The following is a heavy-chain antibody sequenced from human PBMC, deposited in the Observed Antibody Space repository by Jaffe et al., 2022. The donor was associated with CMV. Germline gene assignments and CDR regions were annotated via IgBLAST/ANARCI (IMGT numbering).Heavy chain of an antibody. D-gene: IGHD3-3*01. V-gene: IGHV1-69*09. CDR2: IIPILGIA. CDR1: GGTFSSYA. Sequence: QVQLVQSGAEVKKPGSSVKVSCKASGGTFSSYAISWVRQAPGQGLEWMGRIIPILGIANYAQKFQGRVTITADKSTSTAYMELSSLRSEDTAVYYCARQVTIFGVVPTGYWGQGTLVTVSS. CDR3: ARQVTIFGVVPTGY. J-gene: IGHJ4*02.